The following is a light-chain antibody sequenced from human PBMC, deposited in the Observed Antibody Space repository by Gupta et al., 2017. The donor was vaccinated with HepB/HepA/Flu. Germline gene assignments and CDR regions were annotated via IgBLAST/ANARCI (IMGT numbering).Light chain of an antibody. Sequence: DLVMPQSLDSLAVSLGESATINCKSSQSVLNTYNNKNYLTWYQQKPGHPPKVLIYLASTWETGVLDRFSGSGSGTAFTLTISNLQAEDLAAYFCQQADRLPRTFGQGTKVDIK. V-gene: IGKV4-1*01. J-gene: IGKJ3*01. CDR1: QSVLNTYNNKNY. CDR2: LAS. CDR3: QQADRLPRT.